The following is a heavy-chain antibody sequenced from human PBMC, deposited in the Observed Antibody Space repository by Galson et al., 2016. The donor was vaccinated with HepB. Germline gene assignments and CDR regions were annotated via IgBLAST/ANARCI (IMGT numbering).Heavy chain of an antibody. CDR2: IAGGSGSP. J-gene: IGHJ4*02. Sequence: SLRLSCAVSGFSFSDYAMSWVRQAPGKGLEWVSTIAGGSGSPNYADSVKGRFTISRDSSKNTLYLQLNSLRAEDTATYFCVRRGADGGYGYWGQGSLVTVSS. D-gene: IGHD4-23*01. V-gene: IGHV3-23*01. CDR1: GFSFSDYA. CDR3: VRRGADGGYGY.